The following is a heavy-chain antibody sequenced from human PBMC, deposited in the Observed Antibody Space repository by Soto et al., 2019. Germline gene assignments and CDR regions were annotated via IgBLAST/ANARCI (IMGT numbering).Heavy chain of an antibody. V-gene: IGHV1-18*01. D-gene: IGHD3-9*01. CDR3: ARYYDILTGPRFDP. CDR1: GYTFTSYC. Sequence: ASVKVSWKASGYTFTSYCISWVRQAPGQGLEWMGWISAYNGNTNYAQKLQGRVTMTTDTSTSTAYMELRSLRSDDTAVYYCARYYDILTGPRFDPWGQGTLVTVS. J-gene: IGHJ5*02. CDR2: ISAYNGNT.